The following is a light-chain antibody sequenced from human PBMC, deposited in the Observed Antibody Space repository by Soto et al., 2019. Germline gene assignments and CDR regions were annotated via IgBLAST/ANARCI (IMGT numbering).Light chain of an antibody. CDR2: AAS. V-gene: IGKV1-17*01. Sequence: DIQMTQSPSSLPASVGDRVTIICRASQGIRNDLGWYQQKPGKDPKRLIYAASSVDGGVPSRFRGRGSGTEFTLPISSLQPEDFATYYCLQHNTYPYTFGQGHKLEIK. J-gene: IGKJ2*01. CDR1: QGIRND. CDR3: LQHNTYPYT.